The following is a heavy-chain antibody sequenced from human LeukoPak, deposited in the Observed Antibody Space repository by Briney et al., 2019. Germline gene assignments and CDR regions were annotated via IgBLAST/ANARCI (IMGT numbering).Heavy chain of an antibody. Sequence: GGSLRLSCAASGFTFSSYAMNWVRQAPGKGLEWVAVISYDGSNKYYADSVKGRFTISRDNSKNTLYLRMNSLRAEDTAVYYCAKDIFAIRGYGPTFDYWGQGTLVTVSS. V-gene: IGHV3-30*18. J-gene: IGHJ4*02. CDR2: ISYDGSNK. CDR3: AKDIFAIRGYGPTFDY. D-gene: IGHD5-12*01. CDR1: GFTFSSYA.